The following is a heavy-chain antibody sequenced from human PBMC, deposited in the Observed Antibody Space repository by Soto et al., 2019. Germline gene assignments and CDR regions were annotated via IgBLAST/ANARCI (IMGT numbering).Heavy chain of an antibody. CDR2: INSDGSSK. CDR3: AKDWFYTIDS. J-gene: IGHJ4*02. V-gene: IGHV3-74*01. Sequence: GGSLRLSCATSGFDFSNTWIHWVRQVPGKGLVWVSRINSDGSSKIYADSVKGQFTISRDNAKNTVYLQMSSLSVEDTAVYYCAKDWFYTIDSWGQGTPVTVSS. D-gene: IGHD3-16*01. CDR1: GFDFSNTW.